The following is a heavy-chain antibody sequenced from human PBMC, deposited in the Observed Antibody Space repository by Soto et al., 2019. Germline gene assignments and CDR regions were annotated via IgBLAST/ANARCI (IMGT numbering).Heavy chain of an antibody. CDR3: AKLLEQNFDY. V-gene: IGHV3-23*01. CDR1: GFTFSTHA. CDR2: ISSGGST. J-gene: IGHJ4*02. Sequence: EVQLLESGGGLIQPGGSLRLSCASSGFTFSTHALSWVRQAPGKGLEWVSTISSGGSTNYGDSVRGRFDISRDNSKNPLYLQMNSLRAEDTAVYYCAKLLEQNFDYWGQGTLVTVSS.